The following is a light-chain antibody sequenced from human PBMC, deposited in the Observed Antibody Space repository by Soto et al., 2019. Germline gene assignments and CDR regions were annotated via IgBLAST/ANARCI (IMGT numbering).Light chain of an antibody. CDR3: LSYDSSSRV. CDR1: SGSIASNY. V-gene: IGLV6-57*04. Sequence: NFMLTQPHSVSESPGKTVTISCTRSSGSIASNYVQWFQQRPGSAPTTVIYEDNQRPSGVPDRFSGSIDSSSNSASLTISGLKTEDEADYDCLSYDSSSRVFGGVTKLT. CDR2: EDN. J-gene: IGLJ3*02.